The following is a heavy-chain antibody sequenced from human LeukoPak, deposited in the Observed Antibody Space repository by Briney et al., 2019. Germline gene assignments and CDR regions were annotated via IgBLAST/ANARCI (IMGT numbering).Heavy chain of an antibody. CDR1: GGSISSYY. J-gene: IGHJ5*02. D-gene: IGHD3-10*01. V-gene: IGHV4-59*08. CDR2: FYYSRST. CDR3: ARFGFGYLFWWFDP. Sequence: SETLSLTCTLSGGSISSYYWNWIRQPPGKGLEWIGYFYYSRSTNYNPSLKSRVTISVDTSKNQFSLKLSSVTAADTAVYYCARFGFGYLFWWFDPWGQGTLVTVSS.